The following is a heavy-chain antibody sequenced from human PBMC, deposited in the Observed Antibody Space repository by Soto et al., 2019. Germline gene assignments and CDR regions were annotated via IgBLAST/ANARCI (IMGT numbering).Heavy chain of an antibody. V-gene: IGHV5-51*01. Sequence: VDSLQISCQLSGYRFTSYLIVWMRPLPGKGLEWMGIIYPGDSDTRYSPSFQGQVTISADKSISTAYLQWSSLKASDTAMYYCARSRTTGGDYYYYGMDVWGQGTTV. CDR1: GYRFTSYL. J-gene: IGHJ6*02. CDR3: ARSRTTGGDYYYYGMDV. CDR2: IYPGDSDT. D-gene: IGHD1-7*01.